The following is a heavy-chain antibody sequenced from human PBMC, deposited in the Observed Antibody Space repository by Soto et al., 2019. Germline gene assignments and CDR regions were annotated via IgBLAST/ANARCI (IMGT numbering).Heavy chain of an antibody. Sequence: EVQLAESGGGLAQPGGSLRLSCAASGFTLSGYVMDWVCQAPGKGLEYVSGISSNGVGTYYANSVQGRFTISRDNSKNTVYLQIGSLRPEDMAVYYCARRARPDFYYMDVWGKGTTVTVSS. J-gene: IGHJ6*03. D-gene: IGHD6-6*01. CDR1: GFTLSGYV. CDR2: ISSNGVGT. V-gene: IGHV3-64*01. CDR3: ARRARPDFYYMDV.